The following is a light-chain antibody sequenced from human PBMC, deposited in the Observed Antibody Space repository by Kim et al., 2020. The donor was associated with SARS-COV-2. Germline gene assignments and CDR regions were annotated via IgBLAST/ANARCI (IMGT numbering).Light chain of an antibody. CDR2: DAS. CDR1: QSVSKY. Sequence: EIVLTQSPATLSLSPGERATLSCRASQSVSKYLAWYQQKPGQTPRVLIYDASNRATGIPARFSGSGSGTDFTLTISSLEPEDFAVYYCQQRSNWPRTFGQGTKVDIK. V-gene: IGKV3-11*01. CDR3: QQRSNWPRT. J-gene: IGKJ1*01.